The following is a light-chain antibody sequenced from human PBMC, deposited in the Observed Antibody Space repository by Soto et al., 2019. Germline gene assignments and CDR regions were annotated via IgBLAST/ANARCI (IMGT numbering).Light chain of an antibody. V-gene: IGKV1-39*01. Sequence: DIQMTQSPSSLSASVGDRVTITCRASQSISSYLNWYQQKPGKAPKLLIYAASSFQSGVPSRFSRSESGTDFTLTISSLQPEDFATYYCQQSYSTLMYTFGQGTKLEIK. J-gene: IGKJ2*01. CDR2: AAS. CDR3: QQSYSTLMYT. CDR1: QSISSY.